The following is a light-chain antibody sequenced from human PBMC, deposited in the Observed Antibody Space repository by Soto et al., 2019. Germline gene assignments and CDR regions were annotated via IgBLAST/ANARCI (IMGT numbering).Light chain of an antibody. Sequence: QSVLTQPASVSGSPGQSVTISCTGTSSDVGGYNYVSWYQQHPGKAPKLMIYDVSKRPSGVPDRFSGSRSGNTASLTVSGLQAEGEADYYCSSYAGSNNLVFGTGTKVTVL. J-gene: IGLJ1*01. V-gene: IGLV2-8*01. CDR2: DVS. CDR3: SSYAGSNNLV. CDR1: SSDVGGYNY.